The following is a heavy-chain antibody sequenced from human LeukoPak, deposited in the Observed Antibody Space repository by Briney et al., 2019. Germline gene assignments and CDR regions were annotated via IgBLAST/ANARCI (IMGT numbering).Heavy chain of an antibody. Sequence: SETLSLTCAVYGGSFSGYYWSWIRQPPGKGLEWIGEINHSGSTNYNPSLKSRVTISVDTSKNQFSLKPSSVTAADTAVYYCARLIGTRPPFDYWGQGTLVTISS. CDR1: GGSFSGYY. J-gene: IGHJ4*02. V-gene: IGHV4-34*01. CDR3: ARLIGTRPPFDY. CDR2: INHSGST.